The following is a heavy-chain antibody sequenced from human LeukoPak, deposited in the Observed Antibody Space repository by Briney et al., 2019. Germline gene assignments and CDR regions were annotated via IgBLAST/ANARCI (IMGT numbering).Heavy chain of an antibody. CDR2: INWNSNNI. J-gene: IGHJ4*02. V-gene: IGHV3-9*01. CDR3: ATNGGGDSGYGNFDY. CDR1: GFTFDDYA. D-gene: IGHD5-12*01. Sequence: GGSLRLSCAASGFTFDDYAMHWVRQAPGKGLEWVSGINWNSNNIDYADSVKGRFTISRDNAKNSLYLQMNSLRTEDTALYYCATNGGGDSGYGNFDYWGQGTLVTVSS.